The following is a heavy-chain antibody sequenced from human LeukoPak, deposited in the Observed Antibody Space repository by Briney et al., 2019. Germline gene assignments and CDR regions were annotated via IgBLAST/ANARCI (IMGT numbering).Heavy chain of an antibody. CDR1: GFTVSSNY. V-gene: IGHV3-66*01. CDR3: ASMYYDFWSGYFPFDY. J-gene: IGHJ4*02. D-gene: IGHD3-3*01. CDR2: IYSGGST. Sequence: GGSLRLSCAASGFTVSSNYMGWVRQAPGKGLEWVSVIYSGGSTYYADSVKGRFTISRDNSKNTLYLQMNSLRAEDTAVYYCASMYYDFWSGYFPFDYWGQGTLVTVSS.